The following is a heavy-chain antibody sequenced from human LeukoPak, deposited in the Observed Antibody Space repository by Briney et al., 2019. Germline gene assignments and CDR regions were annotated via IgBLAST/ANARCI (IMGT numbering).Heavy chain of an antibody. CDR1: GFTFSSYA. CDR3: AKDFVGVDYDYVWGSPNWFDP. D-gene: IGHD3-16*01. J-gene: IGHJ5*02. CDR2: ISYDGSNK. Sequence: GGSLRLSCAASGFTFSSYAMHWVRQAPGKGLEWVAVISYDGSNKYYADSVKGRFTISRDNSKNTLYLQMNSLRAEDTAVYYCAKDFVGVDYDYVWGSPNWFDPWGQGTLVTVSS. V-gene: IGHV3-30*04.